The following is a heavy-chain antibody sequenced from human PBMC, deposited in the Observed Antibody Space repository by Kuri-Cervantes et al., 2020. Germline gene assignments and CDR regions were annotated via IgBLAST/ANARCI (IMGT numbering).Heavy chain of an antibody. V-gene: IGHV1-18*01. J-gene: IGHJ4*02. CDR2: ISAYNGNA. CDR3: ASGRAVTDYFDY. Sequence: ASVKVSCKASGYTFTSYGISWVRQAPGQGLEWMGWISAYNGNAEYSQKFQGRVTMTTDTSTSTAYMELRSLRSEDTAVYYCASGRAVTDYFDYWGQGTLVTVSS. D-gene: IGHD4-17*01. CDR1: GYTFTSYG.